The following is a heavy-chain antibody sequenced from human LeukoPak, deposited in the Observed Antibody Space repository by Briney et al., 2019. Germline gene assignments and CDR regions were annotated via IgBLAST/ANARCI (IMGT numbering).Heavy chain of an antibody. CDR2: ISAYNGNT. Sequence: ASVKVSCKASGYTFTSYGISWVRQAPGQGLEWMGWISAYNGNTNYAQKLQGRVTMTTDTSTSTAYMELRSLRSDDTAVYYCATASPLWFGELSRYYYYMDVWGKGTTVTISS. J-gene: IGHJ6*03. D-gene: IGHD3-10*01. CDR1: GYTFTSYG. V-gene: IGHV1-18*01. CDR3: ATASPLWFGELSRYYYYMDV.